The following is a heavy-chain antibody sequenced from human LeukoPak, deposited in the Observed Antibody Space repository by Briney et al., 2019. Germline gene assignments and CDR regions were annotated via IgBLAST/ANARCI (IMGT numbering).Heavy chain of an antibody. CDR3: ARDPFGVGLTFDI. CDR1: GYSFTSYW. J-gene: IGHJ3*02. V-gene: IGHV5-51*01. CDR2: IYPGDSDT. Sequence: KIGESLKISCKGSGYSFTSYWIGWVRQMPGKGLEWMGIIYPGDSDTRYSPSFQGQVTISADKSISTAYLQWSSLKASDTAMYYCARDPFGVGLTFDIWGQETMVTVSS. D-gene: IGHD3-10*01.